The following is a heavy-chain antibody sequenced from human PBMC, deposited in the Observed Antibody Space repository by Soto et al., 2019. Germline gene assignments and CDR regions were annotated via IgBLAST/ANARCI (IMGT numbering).Heavy chain of an antibody. CDR3: AHMLRGRGGMDV. CDR1: GFSLSTSGVG. V-gene: IGHV2-5*01. J-gene: IGHJ6*02. CDR2: IYWNDDK. Sequence: QITLKESGPTLVKPTQTLTLTCTFSGFSLSTSGVGVGWIRQPPGKALEWLALIYWNDDKRYSPSLKSRLTSTKDTSKNQVVLTTTNMDPVDTATYYCAHMLRGRGGMDVWGQGTTVTVSS.